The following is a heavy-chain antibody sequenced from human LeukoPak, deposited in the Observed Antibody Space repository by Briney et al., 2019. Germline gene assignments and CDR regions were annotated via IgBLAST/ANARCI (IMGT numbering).Heavy chain of an antibody. CDR3: AKYFHDSSGYSD. Sequence: SVKVSCKASGGTFSSYAISWVRQAPGQGLEWMGTISPEFGSANYAQNFQGRVAISADESTNTVYMELSTLRSDDTAVYFCAKYFHDSSGYSDWGQGTLVTVSS. CDR2: ISPEFGSA. CDR1: GGTFSSYA. D-gene: IGHD3-22*01. V-gene: IGHV1-69*13. J-gene: IGHJ4*02.